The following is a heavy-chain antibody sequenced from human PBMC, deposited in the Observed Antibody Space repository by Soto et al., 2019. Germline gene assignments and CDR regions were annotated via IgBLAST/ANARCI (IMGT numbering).Heavy chain of an antibody. Sequence: QLQLQESGSGLVKPSQTLSLTCAVSGGSISSGGYSWSWIRQPPGKGLEWIGYIYHSGSTYYNPSLKGRVTISVDRPKNKFSLKLGFLPAADTAVYYCARMRSGSYYRGYYFDYWGQGTLVTVSS. D-gene: IGHD3-10*01. CDR3: ARMRSGSYYRGYYFDY. V-gene: IGHV4-30-2*01. CDR2: IYHSGST. J-gene: IGHJ4*02. CDR1: GGSISSGGYS.